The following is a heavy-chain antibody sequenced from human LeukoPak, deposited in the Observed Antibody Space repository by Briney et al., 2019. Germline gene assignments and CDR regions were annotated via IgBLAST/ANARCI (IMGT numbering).Heavy chain of an antibody. Sequence: GGSLRLSCAASGFILNNHAMHWVRQGPGKGLEYISAISLSGDNTYYANSVKGRFTISRDDSKNTLYLQMGSLQTEDMAVYYCARSYASGIHYMGVWGKGSTVTVSS. V-gene: IGHV3-64*01. J-gene: IGHJ6*03. D-gene: IGHD3-10*01. CDR3: ARSYASGIHYMGV. CDR2: ISLSGDNT. CDR1: GFILNNHA.